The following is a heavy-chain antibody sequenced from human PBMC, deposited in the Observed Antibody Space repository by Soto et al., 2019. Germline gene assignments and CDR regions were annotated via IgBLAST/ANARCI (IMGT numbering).Heavy chain of an antibody. CDR3: ARDIMRDDYGDADAFDI. CDR1: GYTFTSYG. V-gene: IGHV1-18*01. Sequence: ASVKFSGKASGYTFTSYGISWVRQAPGQGLEWMGWISAYNGNTNYAQKLQGRVTMTTDTSTSTAYMELRSLRSDDTAVYYCARDIMRDDYGDADAFDIWGQGTMVTVSS. CDR2: ISAYNGNT. D-gene: IGHD4-17*01. J-gene: IGHJ3*02.